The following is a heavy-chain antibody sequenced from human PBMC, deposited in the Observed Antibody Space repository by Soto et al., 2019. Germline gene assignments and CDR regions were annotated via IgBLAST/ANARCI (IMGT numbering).Heavy chain of an antibody. D-gene: IGHD3-10*01. V-gene: IGHV1-69*01. Sequence: QVQLVQSGAEVKKPGSSVKVSCKASGGTFSSYAISWVRQAPGQGLEWMGGIIPIFGTANYAQKFQGRVTITADESTSTAYMELSSLRSGDTAVYYCARESSSDYYGSGSYGDKDDYWGQGTLVTVSS. CDR1: GGTFSSYA. J-gene: IGHJ4*02. CDR2: IIPIFGTA. CDR3: ARESSSDYYGSGSYGDKDDY.